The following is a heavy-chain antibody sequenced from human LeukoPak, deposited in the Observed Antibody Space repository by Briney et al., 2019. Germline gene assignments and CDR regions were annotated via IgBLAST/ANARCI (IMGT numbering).Heavy chain of an antibody. CDR3: TREGGEGDYTAFDI. V-gene: IGHV3-72*01. Sequence: GGSLRLSCAASGFIFSAYIMDWVRQAPGKGLEWIGRIRKKQNRYSTEYAASVKGRFVISRDDLQDSMFLQMSSLETEDTAVYYCTREGGEGDYTAFDIWGQGTMVTASS. J-gene: IGHJ3*02. CDR2: IRKKQNRYST. CDR1: GFIFSAYI. D-gene: IGHD3-16*01.